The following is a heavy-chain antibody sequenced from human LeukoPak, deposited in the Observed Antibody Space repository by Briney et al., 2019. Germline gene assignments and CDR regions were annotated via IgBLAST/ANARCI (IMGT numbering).Heavy chain of an antibody. CDR2: ISAYNGNT. J-gene: IGHJ4*02. CDR3: AREKRGYYYGSGSPED. V-gene: IGHV1-18*01. D-gene: IGHD3-10*01. Sequence: ASVKVSCKASGYTFTSYGISWVRQAPGQGPEWMGWISAYNGNTNYAQKLQGRVTMTTDTSTSTAYMELRSLRSDDTAVYYCAREKRGYYYGSGSPEDWGQGTLVTVSS. CDR1: GYTFTSYG.